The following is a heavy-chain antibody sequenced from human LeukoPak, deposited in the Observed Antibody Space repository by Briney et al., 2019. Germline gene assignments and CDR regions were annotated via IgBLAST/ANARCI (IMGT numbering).Heavy chain of an antibody. J-gene: IGHJ6*04. CDR3: ARGPPLHGSGSYLLSEWLFDAPTDV. Sequence: ASVTVSCKASGYTFTGYYMHWVRQAPGQGLEWMGWINPNSGGTNYAQKFQGRVTMTRDMSTSTVYMELSSLRSEDTAVYYCARGPPLHGSGSYLLSEWLFDAPTDVWGKGTTVTVSS. CDR1: GYTFTGYY. CDR2: INPNSGGT. V-gene: IGHV1-2*02. D-gene: IGHD3-10*01.